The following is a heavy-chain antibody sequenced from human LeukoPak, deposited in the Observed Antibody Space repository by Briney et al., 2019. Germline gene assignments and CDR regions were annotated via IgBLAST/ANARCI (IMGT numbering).Heavy chain of an antibody. CDR1: GGSMRSYY. CDR3: ARQFSGYDFLDY. Sequence: SETLSLTCTVSGGSMRSYYWNWIRQPPGEGLEWIGCINYSGSTNYKSSLKSRVTISGDTSKNQFSLKLTSVTAADTAVYYCARQFSGYDFLDYWGRGALVTVSS. D-gene: IGHD5-12*01. J-gene: IGHJ4*02. V-gene: IGHV4-59*08. CDR2: INYSGST.